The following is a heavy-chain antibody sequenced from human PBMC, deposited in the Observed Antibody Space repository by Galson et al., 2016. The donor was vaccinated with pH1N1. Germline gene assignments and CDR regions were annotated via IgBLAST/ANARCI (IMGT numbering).Heavy chain of an antibody. V-gene: IGHV6-1*01. Sequence: CAISGDSVSSNSAAWNWIRQSPSRGLEWLGRTYYRSKWYNDYAVSVKRRITINPDTSKNQFSLQLNSVTPEDTAVYYCARDGIEAAGIRRDQYYFDYWGQGTLVTVSS. CDR3: ARDGIEAAGIRRDQYYFDY. J-gene: IGHJ4*02. CDR1: GDSVSSNSAA. D-gene: IGHD6-13*01. CDR2: TYYRSKWYN.